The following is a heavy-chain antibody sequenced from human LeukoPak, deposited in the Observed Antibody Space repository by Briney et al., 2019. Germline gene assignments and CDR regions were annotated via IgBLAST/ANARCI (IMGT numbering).Heavy chain of an antibody. CDR1: GYTLTELS. D-gene: IGHD3-22*01. J-gene: IGHJ4*02. CDR2: FDPEDGET. Sequence: EASVKVSCKVSGYTLTELSMHWVRQAPGKGLEWMGGFDPEDGETIYAQKFQGRVTMTRDTSISTAYMELSRLRSDDTAVYYCARDRYDSSGYYPVDYWGQGTLVTVSS. CDR3: ARDRYDSSGYYPVDY. V-gene: IGHV1-24*01.